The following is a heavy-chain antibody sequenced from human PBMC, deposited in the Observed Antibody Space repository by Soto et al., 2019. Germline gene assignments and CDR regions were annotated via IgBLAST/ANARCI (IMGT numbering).Heavy chain of an antibody. V-gene: IGHV3-7*04. J-gene: IGHJ5*02. D-gene: IGHD3-16*01. CDR2: MKQDGSEK. CDR1: VFTFGNYW. Sequence: GGSLRLSCVASVFTFGNYWMVWVRQAPGKGLEWVANMKQDGSEKYYLDSVKGRFTISRGNAKNSLFLQMNSLRAEDTAVYYCAGGVYELDPWGQGTLVTAPQ. CDR3: AGGVYELDP.